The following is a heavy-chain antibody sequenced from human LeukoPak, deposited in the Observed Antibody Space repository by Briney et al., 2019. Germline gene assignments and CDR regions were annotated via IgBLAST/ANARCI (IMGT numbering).Heavy chain of an antibody. D-gene: IGHD3-22*01. V-gene: IGHV4-34*01. Sequence: KPTETLSLTCAVYGGSFSGYYWSWIRQPPGKGLEWIGEINHSGSTNYNPSLKSRVTISVDTSKNQFPLKLSSVTAADTAVYYYARGIRSDYDSSGIYYFDYWGQGTLVTVSS. CDR1: GGSFSGYY. CDR2: INHSGST. J-gene: IGHJ4*02. CDR3: ARGIRSDYDSSGIYYFDY.